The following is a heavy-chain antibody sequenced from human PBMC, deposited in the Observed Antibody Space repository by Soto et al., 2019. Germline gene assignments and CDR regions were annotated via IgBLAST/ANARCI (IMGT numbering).Heavy chain of an antibody. Sequence: QVPLVQSGAEVKKPGASVKVSCKASGYTFTSYAMHWVRQAPGQRLEWMGWINAGNGNTKYSQKFQGRVTITRDTSASTAYMELSSLRSEDTAVYYCARTTTRYCSSTSCYAFGYWGQGTLVTVSS. CDR1: GYTFTSYA. J-gene: IGHJ4*02. CDR2: INAGNGNT. CDR3: ARTTTRYCSSTSCYAFGY. V-gene: IGHV1-3*01. D-gene: IGHD2-2*01.